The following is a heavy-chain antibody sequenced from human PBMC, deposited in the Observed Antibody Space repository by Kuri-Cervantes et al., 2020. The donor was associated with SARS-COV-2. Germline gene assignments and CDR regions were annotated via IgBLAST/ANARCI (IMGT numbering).Heavy chain of an antibody. D-gene: IGHD3-3*01. CDR1: GFTFSNYW. V-gene: IGHV3-7*01. Sequence: GESLKISCAASGFTFSNYWMSWVRQAPGKGLEWMANIKQDGSEKYYVDSVKGRFTISRDNAKNSLYLQMNSLRAEDTAVYYCARERGEIFGVVIYYYMDVWGKGTTVTVSS. CDR3: ARERGEIFGVVIYYYMDV. CDR2: IKQDGSEK. J-gene: IGHJ6*03.